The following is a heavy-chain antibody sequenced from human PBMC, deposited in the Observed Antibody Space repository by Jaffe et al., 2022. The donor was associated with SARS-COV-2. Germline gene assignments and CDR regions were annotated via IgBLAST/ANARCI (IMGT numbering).Heavy chain of an antibody. CDR3: ARFRVAIGGPSRDY. CDR1: GFTFNNYY. CDR2: INPSGGNT. J-gene: IGHJ4*02. D-gene: IGHD3-16*01. V-gene: IGHV1-46*02. Sequence: QVQLVQSGAEVRQPGASVKVSCKASGFTFNNYYTHWVRQAPGRGLEWMGVINPSGGNTNFAQKFQGRVTMTRDTSTRTVYMELTSLRSDDTAVYYCARFRVAIGGPSRDYWGQGTLVTVSS.